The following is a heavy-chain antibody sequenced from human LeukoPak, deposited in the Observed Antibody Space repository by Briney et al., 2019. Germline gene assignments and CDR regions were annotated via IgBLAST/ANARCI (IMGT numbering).Heavy chain of an antibody. V-gene: IGHV1-2*02. CDR2: INPNSGGT. CDR1: GYTFTGYY. J-gene: IGHJ5*02. Sequence: ASVKVSCKASGYTFTGYYMHWVRQAPGQGLEWMGWINPNSGGTNYAQKFQGRVTMTRDTSISIAYMELSRLRSDDTAVYYCARGGFIAVAGTPYYWFDPWGQGTLVTVSS. D-gene: IGHD6-19*01. CDR3: ARGGFIAVAGTPYYWFDP.